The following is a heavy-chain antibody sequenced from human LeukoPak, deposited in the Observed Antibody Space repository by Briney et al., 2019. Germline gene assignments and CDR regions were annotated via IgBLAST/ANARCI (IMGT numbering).Heavy chain of an antibody. D-gene: IGHD4-11*01. CDR2: INSDGSST. CDR1: GFTFSSYW. V-gene: IGHV3-74*01. CDR3: AFPPLHDYSWFDP. Sequence: GGSLRLSCAASGFTFSSYWMHWVRQAPGKGLVWVSRINSDGSSTSYADSVKGRFTISRDNSKNTLYLQMNSLRAEDTAVYYCAFPPLHDYSWFDPWGQGTLVTVSS. J-gene: IGHJ5*02.